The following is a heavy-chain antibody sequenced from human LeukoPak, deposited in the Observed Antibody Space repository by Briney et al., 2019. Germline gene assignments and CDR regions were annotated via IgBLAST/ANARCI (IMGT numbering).Heavy chain of an antibody. D-gene: IGHD3-9*01. CDR1: GFTFSNYA. V-gene: IGHV3-23*01. CDR2: ITGSGSGI. Sequence: PGASLRLSCAASGFTFSNYAMSWVRQAPGKGLEWVSAITGSGSGIYYADSMKSRFTISRDNSKNTLYLQINSLRAEDTAVYYCAKWGDSDVLTGCYVSDYWGQGTLVTVSS. CDR3: AKWGDSDVLTGCYVSDY. J-gene: IGHJ4*02.